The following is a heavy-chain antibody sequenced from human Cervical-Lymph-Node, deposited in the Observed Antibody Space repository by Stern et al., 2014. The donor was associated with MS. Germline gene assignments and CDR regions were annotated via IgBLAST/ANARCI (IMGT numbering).Heavy chain of an antibody. CDR2: IRSKANSYAT. CDR3: AGSSNIFSVAFDI. CDR1: GFTFSDSS. V-gene: IGHV3-73*01. J-gene: IGHJ3*02. D-gene: IGHD3-9*01. Sequence: EVQLEESGGGLVQPGGSLKLSCAGSGFTFSDSSVHWVRQASGKGLEWVGRIRSKANSYATAYVASVKGRFTISRDDSNNTAYLQMNSLKTEDTAVYYCAGSSNIFSVAFDIWGRGTMVTVSS.